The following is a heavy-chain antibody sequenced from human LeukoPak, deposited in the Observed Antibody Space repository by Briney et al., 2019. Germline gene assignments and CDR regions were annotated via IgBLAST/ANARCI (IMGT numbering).Heavy chain of an antibody. J-gene: IGHJ4*02. Sequence: SETLSLTCAVYGGSFSGYYWSWIRQPPGKGLEWIGEINHSGSTNYNPSLKSRVTISVDTSKNQFSLKLSSVTTADTAVYYCARDSSSWYGGFDYWGQGTLVTVSS. V-gene: IGHV4-34*01. CDR3: ARDSSSWYGGFDY. CDR2: INHSGST. D-gene: IGHD6-13*01. CDR1: GGSFSGYY.